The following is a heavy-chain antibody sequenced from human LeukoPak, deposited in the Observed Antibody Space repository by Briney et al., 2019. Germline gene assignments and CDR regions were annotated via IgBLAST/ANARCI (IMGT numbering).Heavy chain of an antibody. CDR1: GFTFTNYW. D-gene: IGHD3-16*01. J-gene: IGHJ4*02. V-gene: IGHV3-7*01. CDR2: IKQDGSEK. CDR3: ARSARGDESAFYYMDH. Sequence: GGSLRLSCAATGFTFTNYWMSWVRQAPGKGLEWVANIKQDGSEKSYVDSVKGRFAVSRDNAINSLFLQMNSLRVEDTAVYFCARSARGDESAFYYMDHWGQGNLVTVSS.